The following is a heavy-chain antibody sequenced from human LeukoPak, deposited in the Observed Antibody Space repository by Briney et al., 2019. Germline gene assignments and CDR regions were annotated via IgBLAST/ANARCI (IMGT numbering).Heavy chain of an antibody. CDR2: ISSSSGSK. Sequence: PGGSLRLSCAASGFTFSNYGMNWARQAPGKGLEWVSHISSSSGSKSYADSVEGRFTISRDNAKNSLYLQMNSLRAEDTAVYYCARDQFRGWYIDPYYYGMDVWGQGTTVTASS. J-gene: IGHJ6*02. V-gene: IGHV3-48*01. CDR3: ARDQFRGWYIDPYYYGMDV. D-gene: IGHD6-19*01. CDR1: GFTFSNYG.